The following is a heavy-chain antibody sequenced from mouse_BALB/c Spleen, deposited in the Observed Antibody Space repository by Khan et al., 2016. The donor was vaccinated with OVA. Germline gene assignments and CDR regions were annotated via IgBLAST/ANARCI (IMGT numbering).Heavy chain of an antibody. CDR2: IYYRGSI. V-gene: IGHV3-1*02. CDR1: GYSITSGYS. CDR3: ARDGNYMNY. Sequence: EVQLVESGPDLVKPSQSLALTCTVTGYSITSGYSWHWIRQFPGNKLEWMGYIYYRGSINYNPSLKSRISITRDTSKNQVFLQLISVTTEDTATYDCARDGNYMNYWGQGTSVTVSS. D-gene: IGHD2-1*01. J-gene: IGHJ4*01.